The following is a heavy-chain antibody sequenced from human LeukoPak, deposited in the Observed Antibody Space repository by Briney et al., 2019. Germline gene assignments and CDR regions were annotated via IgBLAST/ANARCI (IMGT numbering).Heavy chain of an antibody. V-gene: IGHV3-21*01. CDR2: ISSSSSYI. J-gene: IGHJ5*02. Sequence: PGGSLRLSCAASGFTFSSYSMNWVRQAPGKGLEWVSSISSSSSYIYYADSVKGRFTISRDNAKNSLYLQMNSLTAEDTAVYYCARNAGKYSYGYDWFDPWGQGTLVTVPS. CDR3: ARNAGKYSYGYDWFDP. CDR1: GFTFSSYS. D-gene: IGHD5-18*01.